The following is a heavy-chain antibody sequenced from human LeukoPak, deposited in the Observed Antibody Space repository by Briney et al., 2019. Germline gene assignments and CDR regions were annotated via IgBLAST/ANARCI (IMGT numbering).Heavy chain of an antibody. CDR3: AAIVVVPAAPAGRYFDY. CDR2: ISYDGSNK. D-gene: IGHD2-2*01. Sequence: PGGALRLSCAASGFTFSSYAMHWVRQAPGKGLEWVGVISYDGSNKYYADSVKGRFPISRDNSKNTLYLQMNNLRAEDTAVYYCAAIVVVPAAPAGRYFDYWGQGTLVTVSS. V-gene: IGHV3-30-3*01. CDR1: GFTFSSYA. J-gene: IGHJ4*02.